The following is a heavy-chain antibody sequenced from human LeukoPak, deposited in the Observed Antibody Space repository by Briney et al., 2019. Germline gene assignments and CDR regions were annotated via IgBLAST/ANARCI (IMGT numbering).Heavy chain of an antibody. Sequence: SETLSLTCTVSGGSISSYYWSSIRQPPGKGLEWIGYIYYSGSTNYNPSLKSRVTISVDTSKNQFSLKLSSVTAADTAVYYCASFRTHRSFDYWGQGTLVTVSS. V-gene: IGHV4-59*08. J-gene: IGHJ4*02. D-gene: IGHD3-16*02. CDR3: ASFRTHRSFDY. CDR1: GGSISSYY. CDR2: IYYSGST.